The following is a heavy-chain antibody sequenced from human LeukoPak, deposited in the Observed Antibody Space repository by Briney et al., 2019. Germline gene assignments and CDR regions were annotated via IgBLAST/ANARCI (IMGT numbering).Heavy chain of an antibody. Sequence: PGGSLRLSCAASGFTFSSYAMSWVRQAPGKGLEWVSVIGGNGGSTDYADSVKGRFTISRDNSRNTLYLQMNSLRAEDTAVYYCAKDQGGAGIDYWGQGTLVTVSS. V-gene: IGHV3-23*01. CDR3: AKDQGGAGIDY. CDR2: IGGNGGST. J-gene: IGHJ4*02. D-gene: IGHD3-10*01. CDR1: GFTFSSYA.